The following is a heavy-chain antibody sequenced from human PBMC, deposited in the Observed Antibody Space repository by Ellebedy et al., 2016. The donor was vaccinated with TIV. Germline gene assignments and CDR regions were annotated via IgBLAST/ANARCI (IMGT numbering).Heavy chain of an antibody. Sequence: GESLKISCAASGFTFSSYAMSWVRQAPGEGLEWVSTVTASGGSTYYADSVKGRFTISRDNSKNTLYLQMNSLRAEDTAVYYCAKGSPYSGRYYGFDYWGQGTLVTVSS. D-gene: IGHD1-26*01. V-gene: IGHV3-23*01. CDR1: GFTFSSYA. J-gene: IGHJ4*02. CDR2: VTASGGST. CDR3: AKGSPYSGRYYGFDY.